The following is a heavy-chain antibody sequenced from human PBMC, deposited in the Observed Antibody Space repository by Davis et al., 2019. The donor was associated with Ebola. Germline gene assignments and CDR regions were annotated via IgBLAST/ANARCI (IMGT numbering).Heavy chain of an antibody. CDR2: IRSKANSYAT. CDR3: AKDGDSSSWYVYYYGMDV. J-gene: IGHJ6*02. D-gene: IGHD6-13*01. V-gene: IGHV3-73*01. CDR1: GFTFSGSA. Sequence: GESLKISCAASGFTFSGSAMHWVRQASGKGLERVGRIRSKANSYATAYAASVKGRFTISRDDSKNTAYLQMNSLRAEDTAVYYCAKDGDSSSWYVYYYGMDVWGQGTTVTVSS.